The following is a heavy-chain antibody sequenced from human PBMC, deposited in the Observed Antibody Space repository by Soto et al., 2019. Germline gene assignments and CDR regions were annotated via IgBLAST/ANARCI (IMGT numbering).Heavy chain of an antibody. CDR3: ARDLQHSSGYYYGMDV. Sequence: QVQLVQSGAEVKKPGSSVKVSCKASGGTFSSYAISWVRQAPGQGLEWMGGIIPIFGTANYAQKFQGRVTITADKSTSTAYIELSSLRSEDTDVYYCARDLQHSSGYYYGMDVWGQGTTVTGSS. J-gene: IGHJ6*02. V-gene: IGHV1-69*06. D-gene: IGHD3-22*01. CDR2: IIPIFGTA. CDR1: GGTFSSYA.